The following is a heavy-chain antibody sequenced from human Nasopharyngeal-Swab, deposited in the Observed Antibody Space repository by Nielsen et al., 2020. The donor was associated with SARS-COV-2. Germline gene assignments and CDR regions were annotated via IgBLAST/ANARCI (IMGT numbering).Heavy chain of an antibody. CDR3: AKLILYCSGGSCSFDY. CDR1: GFTFSSYG. J-gene: IGHJ4*02. V-gene: IGHV3-30*18. D-gene: IGHD2-15*01. CDR2: ISYDGSNK. Sequence: GEYLKISCAASGFTFSSYGMHWVRQAPGKGLEWVAVISYDGSNKYYADSVKDRFTISRDNSKNTLYLQMNSLRAEDTAVYYCAKLILYCSGGSCSFDYWGQGTLVTVSS.